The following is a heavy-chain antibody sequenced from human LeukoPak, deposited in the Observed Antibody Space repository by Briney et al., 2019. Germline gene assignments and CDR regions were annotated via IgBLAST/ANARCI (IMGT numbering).Heavy chain of an antibody. D-gene: IGHD2/OR15-2a*01. CDR1: GGSISTYY. J-gene: IGHJ4*02. CDR2: ISYGGST. CDR3: ARQGFYGPLDY. V-gene: IGHV4-59*08. Sequence: SETLSLTCTVSGGSISTYYWSWVRQPPGKGLEWIGYISYGGSTNYNPSLKSRVTISVDTSKNQFSLKLSSVTAADTAVYYCARQGFYGPLDYWGQGTLVAVSS.